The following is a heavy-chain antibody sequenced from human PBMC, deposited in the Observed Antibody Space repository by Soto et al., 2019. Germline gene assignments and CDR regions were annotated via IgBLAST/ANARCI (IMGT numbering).Heavy chain of an antibody. J-gene: IGHJ5*02. CDR3: AREVTGYCSNGVCFSGKWFDP. CDR2: IIRIVGMA. V-gene: IGHV1-69*08. Sequence: QVQLVQSGAEVKKPGSSVKVSCKASGDTFSTYIVSWVRQAPGQGLEWMGGIIRIVGMAKYAQKFQGRVTITADKSTSTAYMELSSLRSEDTAVYYCAREVTGYCSNGVCFSGKWFDPWGQGTLVTVSS. D-gene: IGHD2-8*01. CDR1: GDTFSTYI.